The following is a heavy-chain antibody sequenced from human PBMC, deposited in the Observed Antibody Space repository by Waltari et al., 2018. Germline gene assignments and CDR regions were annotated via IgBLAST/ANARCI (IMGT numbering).Heavy chain of an antibody. J-gene: IGHJ4*02. CDR2: IYHSGRT. Sequence: QVQLQESGPGLVKPSETLSLTCSVPGSSISNGYYWAWIRQPPGKGLEWIGSIYHSGRTFYNLSLKSRVTISVDTSKNQFSLKLSSVTAADRAVYFCARLGGTYFPFDYWGQGALVTVSS. CDR3: ARLGGTYFPFDY. D-gene: IGHD1-26*01. V-gene: IGHV4-38-2*02. CDR1: GSSISNGYY.